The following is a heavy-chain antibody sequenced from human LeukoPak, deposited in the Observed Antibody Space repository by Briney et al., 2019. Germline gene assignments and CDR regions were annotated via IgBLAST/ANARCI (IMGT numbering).Heavy chain of an antibody. J-gene: IGHJ5*02. Sequence: GGSLRLSCAVSVFTLSSYEMNWVRQAPGKGLEWVSYISSSGSTIYYADSVKGRFTISRDNAKNSLYLQMNSLRAEDTAVYYCARWAAAIGIDWFDPWGQGTLVTVSS. D-gene: IGHD2-2*01. V-gene: IGHV3-48*03. CDR2: ISSSGSTI. CDR1: VFTLSSYE. CDR3: ARWAAAIGIDWFDP.